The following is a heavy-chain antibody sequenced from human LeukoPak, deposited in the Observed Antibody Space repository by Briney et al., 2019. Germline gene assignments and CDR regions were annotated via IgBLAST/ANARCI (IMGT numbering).Heavy chain of an antibody. CDR1: GYTLTELS. J-gene: IGHJ4*02. V-gene: IGHV1-24*01. CDR3: ATSFRAPIEDSYYYDSSGYFVDY. CDR2: FDPEDGET. Sequence: ASVKVSCKVSGYTLTELSMHWVRQAPGKGLEWMGGFDPEDGETIYAQTFQGRVTMTEDTSTDTAYMEMSSLRSEDTAVYYCATSFRAPIEDSYYYDSSGYFVDYWGQGTLVTVSS. D-gene: IGHD3-22*01.